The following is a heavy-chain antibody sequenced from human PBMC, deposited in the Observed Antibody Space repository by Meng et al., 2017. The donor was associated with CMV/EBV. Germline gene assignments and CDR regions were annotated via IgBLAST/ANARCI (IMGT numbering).Heavy chain of an antibody. Sequence: SVKVSCKASGYTFTSYDINWVRQARGQRLEWIGWIVVGSGNTNYAQKFQERVTITRDMSTSTVYMELSSLRSEDTAVYYCAADVPSQDIVVVPAAIGWGQGTLVTVSS. CDR3: AADVPSQDIVVVPAAIG. D-gene: IGHD2-2*01. CDR2: IVVGSGNT. V-gene: IGHV1-58*02. CDR1: GYTFTSYD. J-gene: IGHJ4*02.